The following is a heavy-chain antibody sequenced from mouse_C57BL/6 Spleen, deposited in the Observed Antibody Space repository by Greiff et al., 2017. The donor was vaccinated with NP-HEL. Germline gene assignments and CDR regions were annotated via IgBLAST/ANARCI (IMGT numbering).Heavy chain of an antibody. CDR1: GYTFTSYW. CDR3: ARRRSSYDYAMDY. D-gene: IGHD1-1*01. V-gene: IGHV1-55*01. Sequence: QVQLQQPGAELVKPGASVKMSCKASGYTFTSYWITWVKQRPGQGLEWIGDIYPGSGSTNYNEKFKSKATLTVDTSSSTAYMQLSSLTSEDSAVYYCARRRSSYDYAMDYWGQGTSVTVSS. J-gene: IGHJ4*01. CDR2: IYPGSGST.